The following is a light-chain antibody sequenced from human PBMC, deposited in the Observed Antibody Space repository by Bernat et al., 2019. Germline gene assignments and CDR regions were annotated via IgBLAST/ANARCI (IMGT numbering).Light chain of an antibody. J-gene: IGLJ3*02. Sequence: QSALTPPASVSGSLGQSITISCTGTSSDVGSYNLVSWYQHHPGKAPKLIIFEVSKRPLGISDRFSASKSGNTASLTISGRKAEDEAEYECCAYAGDDAWVFGGRTRLTVL. CDR3: CAYAGDDAWV. CDR2: EVS. V-gene: IGLV2-23*02. CDR1: SSDVGSYNL.